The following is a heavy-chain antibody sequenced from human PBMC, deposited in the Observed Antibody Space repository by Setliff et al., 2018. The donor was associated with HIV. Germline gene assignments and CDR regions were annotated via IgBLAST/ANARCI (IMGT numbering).Heavy chain of an antibody. Sequence: GGSLRLSCAASGFTFSSYSMNWVRQAPGKGLEWVSSISSSSSYIYYADSVKGRFTISRDNAKNSLYLQMNSLRAEDTAVYYCAIDPENWGWGGGEKVFDYWGQGTLVTVSS. CDR1: GFTFSSYS. CDR2: ISSSSSYI. D-gene: IGHD7-27*01. CDR3: AIDPENWGWGGGEKVFDY. J-gene: IGHJ4*02. V-gene: IGHV3-21*01.